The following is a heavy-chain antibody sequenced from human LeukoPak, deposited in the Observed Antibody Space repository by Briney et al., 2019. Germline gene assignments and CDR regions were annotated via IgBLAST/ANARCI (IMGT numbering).Heavy chain of an antibody. D-gene: IGHD3-9*01. V-gene: IGHV3-11*01. J-gene: IGHJ5*02. CDR1: VFTFSYSY. Sequence: PGGSLRHSCSAYVFTFSYSYISSIRQTPGKGLEWVSSINSSGRTIYYADSVKGRFTISRDNAKNSLYLQMNSLRAEDTAVYYCARQYFGRGNNWFDPWGQGTLVTVSS. CDR3: ARQYFGRGNNWFDP. CDR2: INSSGRTI.